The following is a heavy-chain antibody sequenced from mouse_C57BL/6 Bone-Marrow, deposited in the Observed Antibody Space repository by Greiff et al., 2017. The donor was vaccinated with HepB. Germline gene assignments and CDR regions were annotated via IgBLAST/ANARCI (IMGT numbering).Heavy chain of an antibody. CDR3: ARKESYAMDY. Sequence: QVQLQQPGAELVMPGASVKLSCKASGYTFTSYWMNWVKQRPGQGLEWIGEIDPSDSYTNYNQKFKGKSTLTVDKSSSTAYMQLSSLTSEDSAVYYAARKESYAMDYRGQGTSAIVSP. V-gene: IGHV1-69*01. CDR1: GYTFTSYW. J-gene: IGHJ4*01. CDR2: IDPSDSYT.